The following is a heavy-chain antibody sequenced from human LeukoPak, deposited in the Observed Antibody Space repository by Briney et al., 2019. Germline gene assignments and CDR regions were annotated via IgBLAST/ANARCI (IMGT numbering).Heavy chain of an antibody. V-gene: IGHV4-34*01. Sequence: PSETLSLTCAVYGASYNAYYWSWIRQPPGKGLEWIGDIDHRGTATYNPSLKSRLTTSADASKNQFSLKLNSVTDADTAVYYCAVGITILGVAASFDSWGQGNLVIVSS. J-gene: IGHJ4*02. CDR3: AVGITILGVAASFDS. CDR2: IDHRGTA. D-gene: IGHD3-3*01. CDR1: GASYNAYY.